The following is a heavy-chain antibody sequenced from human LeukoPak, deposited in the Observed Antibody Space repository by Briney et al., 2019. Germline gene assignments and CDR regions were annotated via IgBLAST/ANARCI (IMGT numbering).Heavy chain of an antibody. Sequence: PGGSLRLSCAAPGFTFSDYWMHWVRQAPGKGLVWVSRIKTDGRSTNYADSVKGRFTVSRDNAKNTLYLQMNSLRAEDTAVYYCARGRIGGWTDYWGQGTLVTVSS. CDR2: IKTDGRST. CDR1: GFTFSDYW. CDR3: ARGRIGGWTDY. D-gene: IGHD6-19*01. V-gene: IGHV3-74*01. J-gene: IGHJ4*02.